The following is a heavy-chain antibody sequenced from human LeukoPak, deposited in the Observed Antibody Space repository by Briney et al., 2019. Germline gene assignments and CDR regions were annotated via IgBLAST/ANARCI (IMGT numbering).Heavy chain of an antibody. Sequence: SETLSLTCTVSGGSISSYYWSWIRQPPGKGLEWIGYIYYSGSTNYNPSLKSRVTISVDTSKNRFSLKLSSVTAADTAVYYCARGVRGRRYSSSRDYYYYMDVWGKGTTVTVSS. V-gene: IGHV4-59*01. CDR1: GGSISSYY. CDR3: ARGVRGRRYSSSRDYYYYMDV. CDR2: IYYSGST. J-gene: IGHJ6*03. D-gene: IGHD6-13*01.